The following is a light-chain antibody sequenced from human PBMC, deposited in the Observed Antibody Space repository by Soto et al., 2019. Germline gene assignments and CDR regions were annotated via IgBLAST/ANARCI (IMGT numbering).Light chain of an antibody. CDR3: QKYNGAPRP. V-gene: IGKV1-27*01. J-gene: IGKJ1*01. CDR2: AAS. Sequence: DIQMTQSPSSLSESVGDRVTITCRASQGMSNYLAWYQQKPGKVPKLLIYAASTLQSGVPSRVSGSGSGTAITLTSSSLQPEDVATYYCQKYNGAPRPFGKGTQEEIK. CDR1: QGMSNY.